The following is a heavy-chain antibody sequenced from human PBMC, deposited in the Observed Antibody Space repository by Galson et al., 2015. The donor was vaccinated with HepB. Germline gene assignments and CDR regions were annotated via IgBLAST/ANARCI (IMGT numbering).Heavy chain of an antibody. V-gene: IGHV3-23*01. J-gene: IGHJ4*02. D-gene: IGHD6-13*01. CDR1: GFTFSSYA. Sequence: SLRLSCAASGFTFSSYAMSWVRQAPGKGLEWVSAISGSGGSTYYADSVKGRFTISRDNSKNTLYLQMNSLRAEDTAVYYCAKDTGYSSSWYSYYFDYWGQGTLVTVSS. CDR3: AKDTGYSSSWYSYYFDY. CDR2: ISGSGGST.